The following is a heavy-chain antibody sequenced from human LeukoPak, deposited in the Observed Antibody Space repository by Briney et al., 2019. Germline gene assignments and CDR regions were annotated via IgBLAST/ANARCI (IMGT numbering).Heavy chain of an antibody. Sequence: GGSLRLSCAASGFTFSSYAMSWVRQAPGKGLEWVSSISSSGSFIYYADSVKGRFTISRDNAKNSLYLQMNSLRAEDTAVYYCARERSRSIFGVVLILGLWGQGTLVTVSS. D-gene: IGHD3-3*01. CDR3: ARERSRSIFGVVLILGL. J-gene: IGHJ4*02. CDR1: GFTFSSYA. V-gene: IGHV3-21*01. CDR2: ISSSGSFI.